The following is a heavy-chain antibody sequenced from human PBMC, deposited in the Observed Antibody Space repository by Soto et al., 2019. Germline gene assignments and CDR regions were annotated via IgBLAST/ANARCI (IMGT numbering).Heavy chain of an antibody. Sequence: GGSLRLSCAASGFTFSSYAMSWVRQAPGKGLEWVSAISGSGGSTYYADSVKGRFTISRDNSKNTLYLQMNSLRAEDTAVYYCAKEYCSSTSCYRVWFDPWGQGTLVTVPQ. V-gene: IGHV3-23*01. J-gene: IGHJ5*02. CDR2: ISGSGGST. CDR1: GFTFSSYA. CDR3: AKEYCSSTSCYRVWFDP. D-gene: IGHD2-2*01.